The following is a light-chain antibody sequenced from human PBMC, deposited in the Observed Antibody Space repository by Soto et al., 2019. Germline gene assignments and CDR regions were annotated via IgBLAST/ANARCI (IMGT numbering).Light chain of an antibody. CDR2: SND. J-gene: IGLJ1*01. Sequence: QLVLTQPPSASGTPGQRVTISCSGSSSNIGGNTVNWYQHLPGTAPKLLIHSNDQRPSGVPDRFSGSKSGTSASLAISGLQSEDEADYYCAAWDDSLSGSYVFGAGTKVTVL. CDR3: AAWDDSLSGSYV. V-gene: IGLV1-44*01. CDR1: SSNIGGNT.